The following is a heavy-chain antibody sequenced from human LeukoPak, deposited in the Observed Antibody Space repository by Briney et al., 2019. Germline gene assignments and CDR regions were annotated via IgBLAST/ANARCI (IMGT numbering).Heavy chain of an antibody. J-gene: IGHJ5*02. D-gene: IGHD5-24*01. CDR1: GGSFSGYY. V-gene: IGHV4-34*01. Sequence: PSETLSLTCAVYGGSFSGYYWSWIRQPPGKGLEWIGEINHSGSTNYNPSLKSRVTTSVDTSKNQFSLKLSSVTAADTAVCYCARGLIEINWFDPWGQGTLVTVSS. CDR3: ARGLIEINWFDP. CDR2: INHSGST.